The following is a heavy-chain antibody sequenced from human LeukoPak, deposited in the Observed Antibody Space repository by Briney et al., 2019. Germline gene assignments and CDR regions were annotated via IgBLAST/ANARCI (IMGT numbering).Heavy chain of an antibody. J-gene: IGHJ4*02. D-gene: IGHD6-6*01. CDR3: ARGEEYSSSSGPVDY. Sequence: PGGSLRLSCAASGFTFSDDYMSWIPQAPGKGLEWVSYISSRSNYTNYADSVKGRFTISRDNAKHSLYLQMNSLRAEDTAVYYCARGEEYSSSSGPVDYWGRGTLVTVSS. CDR1: GFTFSDDY. V-gene: IGHV3-11*06. CDR2: ISSRSNYT.